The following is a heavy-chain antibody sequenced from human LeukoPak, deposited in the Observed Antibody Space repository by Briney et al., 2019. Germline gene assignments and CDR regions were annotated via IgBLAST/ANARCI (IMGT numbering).Heavy chain of an antibody. Sequence: SETLSLTCAVYGGSFSGYYWSWIRQPPGKGLEWIGEINHSGSTNYNPSLKSRVTISVDTSKNQFSLKLSSVPAADTAVYSCARAVGYDFWSGYSGYFDYWGQGTLVTVSS. CDR1: GGSFSGYY. CDR3: ARAVGYDFWSGYSGYFDY. V-gene: IGHV4-34*01. D-gene: IGHD3-3*01. CDR2: INHSGST. J-gene: IGHJ4*02.